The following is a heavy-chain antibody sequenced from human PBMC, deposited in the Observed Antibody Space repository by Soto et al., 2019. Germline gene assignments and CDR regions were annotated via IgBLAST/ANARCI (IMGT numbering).Heavy chain of an antibody. J-gene: IGHJ6*02. D-gene: IGHD2-2*01. CDR3: ARVGYCSSTSCLFNYGMDV. V-gene: IGHV4-31*03. CDR1: GGSISSGGYY. CDR2: IYYSGST. Sequence: LTCTVSGGSISSGGYYWSWIRQHPGKGLEWIGYIYYSGSTYYNPSLKSRVTISVDTSKNQFSLKLSSVTAADTAVYYCARVGYCSSTSCLFNYGMDVWGQGTTVTVSS.